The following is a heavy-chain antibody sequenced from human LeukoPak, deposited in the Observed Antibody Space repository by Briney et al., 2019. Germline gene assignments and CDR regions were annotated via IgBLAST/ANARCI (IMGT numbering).Heavy chain of an antibody. CDR2: ISSSSSTI. V-gene: IGHV3-48*01. CDR1: GFTFSSYS. J-gene: IGHJ4*02. CDR3: AKGSYYFGY. Sequence: PGGSLRLSCAASGFTFSSYSMNWVRQAPGKGLEWVSYISSSSSTIYYADSVKGRITISRDNSENTLYLQMNSLRAEDTAVYYCAKGSYYFGYWGQGTLVTVSS.